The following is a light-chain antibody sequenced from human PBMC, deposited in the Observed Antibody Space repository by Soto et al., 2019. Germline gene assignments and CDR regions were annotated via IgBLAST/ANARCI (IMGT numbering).Light chain of an antibody. J-gene: IGLJ2*01. Sequence: QSALTQPPSVSGSPGQSVTISCTGASGDVGGYNYVSWYQQHPGKAPKLMIYEVTKRPSGVPDRFSGSKSGNAASLTVSGLQAEDEADYYCSPYAGSHNLLIFGGGTKLTVL. CDR1: SGDVGGYNY. V-gene: IGLV2-8*01. CDR3: SPYAGSHNLLI. CDR2: EVT.